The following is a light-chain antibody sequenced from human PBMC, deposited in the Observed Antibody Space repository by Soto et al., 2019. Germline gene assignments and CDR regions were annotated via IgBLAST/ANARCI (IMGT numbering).Light chain of an antibody. CDR3: QHYNSYSEA. CDR2: KAS. J-gene: IGKJ1*01. V-gene: IGKV1-5*03. CDR1: QTISSW. Sequence: DIQMTQSPSTLSGSVGDRVTITCRASQTISSWLAWYQQKPGKALKLLIYKASTLKSGVPSRFSGSGSGTEFTLTISSLQPDDFATYYCQHYNSYSEAFGQGTKVEL.